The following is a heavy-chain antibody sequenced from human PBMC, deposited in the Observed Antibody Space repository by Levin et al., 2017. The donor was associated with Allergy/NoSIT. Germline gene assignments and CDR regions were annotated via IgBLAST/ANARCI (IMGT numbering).Heavy chain of an antibody. V-gene: IGHV3-9*01. J-gene: IGHJ6*02. Sequence: GGSLRLSCAASGFSFEDYAMHWVRQAPGRGLEWVSGISWNSDNIDYADSVKGRFTISRDNAKNSLHLQMNSLRVEDTAFYYCAKLGGISSFYYYYGMDVWGQGTTVSVSS. CDR2: ISWNSDNI. CDR1: GFSFEDYA. CDR3: AKLGGISSFYYYYGMDV. D-gene: IGHD6-6*01.